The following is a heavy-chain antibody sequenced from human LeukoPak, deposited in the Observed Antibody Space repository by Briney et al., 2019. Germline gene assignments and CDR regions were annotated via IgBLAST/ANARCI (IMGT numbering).Heavy chain of an antibody. Sequence: GASVKVSCKASGYTSTSYAMHWVRQAPGQRLEWMGWINAGNGNTKYSQKFQGRVTITRDTSASTAYMELSSLRSEDTAVYYCARAQYSSGWYRVHYYFDYWGQGTLVTVSS. D-gene: IGHD6-19*01. V-gene: IGHV1-3*01. CDR3: ARAQYSSGWYRVHYYFDY. J-gene: IGHJ4*02. CDR1: GYTSTSYA. CDR2: INAGNGNT.